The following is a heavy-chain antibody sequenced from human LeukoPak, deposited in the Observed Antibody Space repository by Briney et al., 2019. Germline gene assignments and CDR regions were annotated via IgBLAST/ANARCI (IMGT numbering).Heavy chain of an antibody. D-gene: IGHD3-22*01. CDR2: ISGNGRST. J-gene: IGHJ1*01. V-gene: IGHV3-23*01. CDR1: GLTFSSYA. Sequence: PGGSLRLSCAASGLTFSSYAMNWVRQAPGKGLEWVSVISGNGRSTYYADSVRGRFTISRDNSKSTLYLQMNSLRAEDTALYYCTGSYYYEYFQHWGQGTLVTVSS. CDR3: TGSYYYEYFQH.